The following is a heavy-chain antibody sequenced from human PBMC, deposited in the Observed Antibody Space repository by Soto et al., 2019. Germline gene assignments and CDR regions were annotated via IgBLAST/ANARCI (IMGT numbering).Heavy chain of an antibody. CDR1: GFTFSDSY. CDR2: IRGSAITT. Sequence: QVQLVESGGGLVKPGGSVRLSCAASGFTFSDSYMSWVRQAPGKGLEWVSYIRGSAITTSHADSVKGRVTVSRDNGQNSVYLQMDSLRDEDTAVYYCAKFLGGIPARPLESWGQGNLVTVSS. J-gene: IGHJ4*02. D-gene: IGHD6-6*01. V-gene: IGHV3-11*01. CDR3: AKFLGGIPARPLES.